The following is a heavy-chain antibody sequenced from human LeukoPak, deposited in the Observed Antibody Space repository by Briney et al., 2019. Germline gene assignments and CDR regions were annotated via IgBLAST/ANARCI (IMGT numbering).Heavy chain of an antibody. CDR3: ARGGIAARLMYGFQNWFAP. V-gene: IGHV3-21*04. J-gene: IGHJ5*02. CDR2: ISSSSSYI. Sequence: PGGSLRLSCAASGFTFSSYSMNWVRQAPGKGLEWVSSISSSSSYIYYADSVKGRFTISRDNAKNSLYLQMNSLRAEDTAVYYCARGGIAARLMYGFQNWFAPWGQGTLVTVSS. D-gene: IGHD6-6*01. CDR1: GFTFSSYS.